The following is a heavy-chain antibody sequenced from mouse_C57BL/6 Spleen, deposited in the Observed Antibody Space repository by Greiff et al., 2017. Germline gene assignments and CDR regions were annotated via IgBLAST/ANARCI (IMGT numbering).Heavy chain of an antibody. Sequence: EVKLMESGGGLVKPGGSLKLSCAASGFTFSDYGMHWVRQAPEPGLEWVAYISSGSSTIYYADTVKGRFTISRDNAKNTLFLQMTSLRSEDTAMYYCARANWDYYAMDYWGQGTSVTVAS. J-gene: IGHJ4*01. V-gene: IGHV5-17*01. CDR3: ARANWDYYAMDY. CDR1: GFTFSDYG. D-gene: IGHD4-1*01. CDR2: ISSGSSTI.